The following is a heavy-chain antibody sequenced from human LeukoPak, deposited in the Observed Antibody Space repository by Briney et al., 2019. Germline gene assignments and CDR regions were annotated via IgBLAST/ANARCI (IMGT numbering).Heavy chain of an antibody. CDR1: GYTFTSYG. CDR2: INPNSGGT. V-gene: IGHV1-2*02. D-gene: IGHD4-17*01. CDR3: ARVYGDGLRY. J-gene: IGHJ4*02. Sequence: ASVKVSCKASGYTFTSYGISWVRQAPGQGLEWMGWINPNSGGTNYAQKFQGRVTMTRDTSISTAYMELSRLRSDDTAVYYCARVYGDGLRYWGQGTLVTVSS.